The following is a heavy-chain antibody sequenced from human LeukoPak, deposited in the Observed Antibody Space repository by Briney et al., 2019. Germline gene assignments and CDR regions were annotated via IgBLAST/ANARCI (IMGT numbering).Heavy chain of an antibody. CDR1: GGSISGYY. CDR3: AREPADDHLCWFDP. J-gene: IGHJ5*02. CDR2: IYYSGTT. V-gene: IGHV4-59*01. Sequence: SETLSLTCTVSGGSISGYYWSWIRQPPGKGLEWIGYIYYSGTTNYNPSLKSRVTISVDTSKNQFSLKLSSVTAADTAVYYCAREPADDHLCWFDPWCQGTLVTVSS. D-gene: IGHD6-25*01.